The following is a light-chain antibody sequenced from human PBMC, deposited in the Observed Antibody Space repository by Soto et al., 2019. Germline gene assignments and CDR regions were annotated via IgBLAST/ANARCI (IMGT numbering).Light chain of an antibody. CDR3: QTWGAGLVV. Sequence: QPVLTQSPSASASLGASVKLTCSLRSGHSRYAIAWHQQRPEKGPRYLMKVHSDGSHNKGDGIPDRFSDSISGSEHYLSISSLQSEDEADYYCQTWGAGLVVFGGGTKLTVL. CDR2: VHSDGSH. V-gene: IGLV4-69*01. CDR1: SGHSRYA. J-gene: IGLJ2*01.